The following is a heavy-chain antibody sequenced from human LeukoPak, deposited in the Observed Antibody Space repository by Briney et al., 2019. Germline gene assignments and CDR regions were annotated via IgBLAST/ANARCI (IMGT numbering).Heavy chain of an antibody. V-gene: IGHV1-18*01. CDR1: GYNFDKFG. D-gene: IGHD6-13*01. CDR2: INTHNGNT. Sequence: ASVKVSCKASGYNFDKFGIAWVRQAPGQGLEWMGWINTHNGNTKYAQQYQGRVTMTTDTSMSTVYMELRSLRSDDTAVYFCARDTPQHLKRYDYWGQGTQVTVSS. J-gene: IGHJ4*02. CDR3: ARDTPQHLKRYDY.